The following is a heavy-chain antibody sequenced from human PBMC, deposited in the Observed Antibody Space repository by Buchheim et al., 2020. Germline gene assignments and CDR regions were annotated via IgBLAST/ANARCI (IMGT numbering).Heavy chain of an antibody. V-gene: IGHV4-34*01. D-gene: IGHD3-10*01. CDR2: INHSGST. Sequence: QVQLQQWGAGLLKPSETLSLTCAVYGGSFSGYYWSWIRQPPGKGLEWIGEINHSGSTHYNPSLKSRVTISLDTSKTQFSLRLSSVTAADTAVYYCARRITMVRGVPAPFDPWGQGTL. CDR1: GGSFSGYY. J-gene: IGHJ5*02. CDR3: ARRITMVRGVPAPFDP.